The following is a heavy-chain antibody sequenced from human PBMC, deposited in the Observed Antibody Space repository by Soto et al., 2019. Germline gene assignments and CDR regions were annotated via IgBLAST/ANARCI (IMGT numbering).Heavy chain of an antibody. J-gene: IGHJ6*02. V-gene: IGHV1-46*01. CDR3: AKDIREIRFVEWTPLGGMDV. D-gene: IGHD3-3*01. Sequence: GASVKVSCKASGYTFTNYYMHWVRQAPGQGLEWMGIINPSGGTTRYAQKFQGRVTMTRDTSTSTVYMELSSLRSEDTAVYYCAKDIREIRFVEWTPLGGMDVWGQGTTVTVSS. CDR2: INPSGGTT. CDR1: GYTFTNYY.